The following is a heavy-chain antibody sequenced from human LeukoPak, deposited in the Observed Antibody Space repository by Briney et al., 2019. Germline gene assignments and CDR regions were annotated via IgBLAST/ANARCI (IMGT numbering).Heavy chain of an antibody. J-gene: IGHJ4*02. Sequence: SVKVSCKASGGTFSSYAISWVRQATGQGLEWMGRIIPILGIANYAQKFQGRVTITADKSTSTAYMELSSLRSEDTAVYYCARSSHYDILTGLFDYWGQGTLVTLSS. CDR3: ARSSHYDILTGLFDY. V-gene: IGHV1-69*04. CDR1: GGTFSSYA. D-gene: IGHD3-9*01. CDR2: IIPILGIA.